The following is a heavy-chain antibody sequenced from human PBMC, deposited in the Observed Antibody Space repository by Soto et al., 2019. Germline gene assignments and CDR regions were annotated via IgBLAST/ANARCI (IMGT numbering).Heavy chain of an antibody. CDR3: ARGIAVAGTKYYYYGMDV. V-gene: IGHV3-33*01. CDR2: IWYDGSNK. CDR1: GFTFSSYG. J-gene: IGHJ6*02. Sequence: QVQLVESGGGVVQPGRSLRLSCAASGFTFSSYGMHWVRQAPGKGLEWVAVIWYDGSNKYYADSVKGRFTISRDNSKNTLYLQMNSLSAEDTAVYYCARGIAVAGTKYYYYGMDVWGQGTTVTVSS. D-gene: IGHD6-19*01.